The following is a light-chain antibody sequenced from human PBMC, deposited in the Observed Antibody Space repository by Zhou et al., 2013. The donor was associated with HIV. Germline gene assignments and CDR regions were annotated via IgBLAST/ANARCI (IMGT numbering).Light chain of an antibody. CDR3: QQHNNWPRT. J-gene: IGKJ1*01. CDR2: GAS. V-gene: IGKV3-15*01. Sequence: EIVMTQSPATLSVSPGERATLSCRASQSVSSNLAWYQQKPGQAPRLLIYGASTRATGVPARFSGSGSGTEFTLTISSMQSEDFAVYYCQQHNNWPRTFGQG. CDR1: QSVSSN.